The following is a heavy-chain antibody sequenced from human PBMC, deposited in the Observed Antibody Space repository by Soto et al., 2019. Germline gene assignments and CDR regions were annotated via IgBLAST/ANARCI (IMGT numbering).Heavy chain of an antibody. J-gene: IGHJ3*02. CDR1: GFTFSSYS. D-gene: IGHD2-21*02. Sequence: EVQLLESGGGLVQPGGSLRLSCAASGFTFSSYSMSWLRQAPGKGLEWVSTISGSGGSSYYADSVKGRFTISRDNSKNTLYLQMNSLRADDTAAYYCAKDWTAIWGQGTVVTVSS. CDR3: AKDWTAI. CDR2: ISGSGGSS. V-gene: IGHV3-23*01.